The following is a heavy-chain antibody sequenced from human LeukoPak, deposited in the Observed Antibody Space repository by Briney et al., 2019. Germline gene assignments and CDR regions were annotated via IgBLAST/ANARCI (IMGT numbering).Heavy chain of an antibody. D-gene: IGHD2-21*01. Sequence: SGGSLRLSCAASGFTFSNYWVSWVGQAPGKGLEWVANINQDGSEKSYVDSVEGRFTISRDNAKKSLYLHVNSLRAEDTAVYYCARDIYGGHDYWGQGTLLTVSS. V-gene: IGHV3-7*04. CDR3: ARDIYGGHDY. CDR2: INQDGSEK. CDR1: GFTFSNYW. J-gene: IGHJ4*02.